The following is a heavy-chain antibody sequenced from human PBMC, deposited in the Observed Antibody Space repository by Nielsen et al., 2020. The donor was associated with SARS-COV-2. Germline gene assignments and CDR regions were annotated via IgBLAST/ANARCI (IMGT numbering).Heavy chain of an antibody. CDR3: GYVGGYSYYGMDV. Sequence: SETLSLTCSISGGSMNFFYWSWIRQAPGKGLEWIAYNYNSAKTMYNPSLKSRVTISIDTSKNQFSLQLNSVTAADTAFYYCGYVGGYSYYGMDVWGQGTTVTVSS. J-gene: IGHJ6*02. CDR1: GGSMNFFY. V-gene: IGHV4-4*09. CDR2: NYNSAKT. D-gene: IGHD5-12*01.